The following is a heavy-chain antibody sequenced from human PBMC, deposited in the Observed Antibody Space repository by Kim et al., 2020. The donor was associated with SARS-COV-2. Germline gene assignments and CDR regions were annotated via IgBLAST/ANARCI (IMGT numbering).Heavy chain of an antibody. Sequence: GGSLRLSCAASGFIFSNYGMHWVRQAPGKGLEWVAVVWYDGSNKYYADSVKGRFTISRDNSKNTLFLQMNSLRVEDTAVYYCAMRVGLPQSSYYYYGMDVWGQGTTVTVSS. CDR1: GFIFSNYG. CDR3: AMRVGLPQSSYYYYGMDV. CDR2: VWYDGSNK. V-gene: IGHV3-33*01. D-gene: IGHD1-26*01. J-gene: IGHJ6*02.